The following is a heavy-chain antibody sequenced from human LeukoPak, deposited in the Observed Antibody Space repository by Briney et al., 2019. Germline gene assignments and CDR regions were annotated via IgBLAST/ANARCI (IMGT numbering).Heavy chain of an antibody. CDR2: LSSRSDYT. CDR1: GFTFSSYS. J-gene: IGHJ5*02. Sequence: GGSLRLSCAASGFTFSSYSMNWVRQAPGKGLEWVSSLSSRSDYTYSYADSVKGRFTISRDNAKNSLYLQMNSLRAEDTAVYYCARVYCSSTSCYGNWFDPWGQGTLVTVSS. CDR3: ARVYCSSTSCYGNWFDP. D-gene: IGHD2-2*01. V-gene: IGHV3-21*01.